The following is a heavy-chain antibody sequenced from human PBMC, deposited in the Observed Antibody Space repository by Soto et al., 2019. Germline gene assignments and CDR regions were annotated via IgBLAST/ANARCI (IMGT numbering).Heavy chain of an antibody. D-gene: IGHD2-15*01. CDR2: IIPIFGKT. Sequence: SVKVSCKASGGTFSSYAISWVRQAPGQGLEWMGGIIPIFGKTNYAQKFQGRVTITTDTSTNTAYMELYSLTSDDAAIYYCAAELYSGDRCCSFDLWGQGAMVTVSS. J-gene: IGHJ3*01. CDR1: GGTFSSYA. V-gene: IGHV1-69*05. CDR3: AAELYSGDRCCSFDL.